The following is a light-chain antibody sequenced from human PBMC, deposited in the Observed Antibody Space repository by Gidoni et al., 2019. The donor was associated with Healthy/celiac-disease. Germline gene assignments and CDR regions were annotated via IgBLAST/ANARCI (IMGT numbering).Light chain of an antibody. CDR3: QQSYSTPIT. J-gene: IGKJ5*01. Sequence: IQMTQSPFSLSASVGDRVTITCRASQSISSYLNWYQQKPGKAPKLLIYAASSLQSGVPSRFSGSGSGTDFTLTISSLQPEDFATYYCQQSYSTPITFXQXTRLEIK. CDR1: QSISSY. CDR2: AAS. V-gene: IGKV1-39*01.